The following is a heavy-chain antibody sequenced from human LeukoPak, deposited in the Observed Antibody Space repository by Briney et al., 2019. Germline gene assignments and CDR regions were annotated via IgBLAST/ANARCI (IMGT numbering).Heavy chain of an antibody. J-gene: IGHJ4*02. CDR2: INHSGST. CDR3: ARGRALWFGELLSPWLDY. Sequence: KASETLSLTCTVSSGSFSSTNYCWGWIGQPPGKGLEWIGEINHSGSTNYNPSLKSRVTISVDTSKNQFSLKLSSVTAADTAVYYCARGRALWFGELLSPWLDYWGQGTLVTVSS. V-gene: IGHV4-39*07. CDR1: SGSFSSTNYC. D-gene: IGHD3-10*01.